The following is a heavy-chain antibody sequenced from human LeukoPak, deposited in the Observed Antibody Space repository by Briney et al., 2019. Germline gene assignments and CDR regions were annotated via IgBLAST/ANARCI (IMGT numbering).Heavy chain of an antibody. CDR2: IYYSGST. CDR3: ARAITPHLRFLEGRPGFDP. CDR1: GGSISSYY. V-gene: IGHV4-59*01. J-gene: IGHJ5*02. Sequence: SETLSLTCTVSGGSISSYYWSWIRQPPGKGLEWIGYIYYSGSTNYNPSLKSRVTISVDTSKNQFSLKLSSVTAADTAVYYCARAITPHLRFLEGRPGFDPWGQGTLVTVSS. D-gene: IGHD3-3*01.